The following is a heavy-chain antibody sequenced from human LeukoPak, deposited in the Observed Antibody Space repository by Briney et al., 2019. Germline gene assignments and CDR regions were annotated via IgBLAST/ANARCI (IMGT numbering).Heavy chain of an antibody. CDR1: GFSVNNNY. CDR2: IYSGGST. V-gene: IGHV3-66*01. CDR3: ARASWVSNADAVS. Sequence: GGSLRLSCAASGFSVNNNYMNWVRQAPGKGLEWVSVIYSGGSTYYADSVKGRFTISRDNSKNTLYLQMNSLGAEDTAVYYCARASWVSNADAVSWGQGTLVTVSS. D-gene: IGHD1-1*01. J-gene: IGHJ5*02.